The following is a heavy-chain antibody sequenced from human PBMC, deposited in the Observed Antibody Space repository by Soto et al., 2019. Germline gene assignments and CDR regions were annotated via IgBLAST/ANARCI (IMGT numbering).Heavy chain of an antibody. CDR3: ARVAPGIFGVVIDFDY. D-gene: IGHD3-3*01. V-gene: IGHV1-18*01. J-gene: IGHJ4*02. CDR2: ISAYNGNT. Sequence: ASVKVSCKASGYTFTSYGISWVRQAPGQGLEWMGWISAYNGNTNYAQKLQGRVTMTTDTSTSTAYMELRSLRSDDTAVYYCARVAPGIFGVVIDFDYWGQGTLVTVSS. CDR1: GYTFTSYG.